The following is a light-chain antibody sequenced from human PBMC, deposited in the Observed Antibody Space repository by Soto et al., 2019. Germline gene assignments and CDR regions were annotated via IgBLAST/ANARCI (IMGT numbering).Light chain of an antibody. V-gene: IGLV2-14*03. Sequence: QSALTQPASVSGSPGQSITISCTGTSSDVGGYNYVAWYQQHPGKAPKLITYDVYNRPSGVSGRFSASKSGNTASLTISGLQAEDDADYYCSSYTRTKTLLFGGGTQLTFL. CDR1: SSDVGGYNY. CDR3: SSYTRTKTLL. CDR2: DVY. J-gene: IGLJ2*01.